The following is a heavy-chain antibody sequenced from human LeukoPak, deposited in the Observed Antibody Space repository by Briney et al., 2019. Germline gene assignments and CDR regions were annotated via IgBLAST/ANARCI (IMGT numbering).Heavy chain of an antibody. CDR3: ATGTTYYYDSSGYYAH. V-gene: IGHV1-24*01. CDR1: GCTLTELS. J-gene: IGHJ4*02. Sequence: ASVKVSCKVSGCTLTELSMHWVRQAPGKGLEWMGGFDPEDGETIYAQKFQGRVTMAEDTSTDTAYMELSSLRSEDTAVYYCATGTTYYYDSSGYYAHWGQGTLVTVSS. CDR2: FDPEDGET. D-gene: IGHD3-22*01.